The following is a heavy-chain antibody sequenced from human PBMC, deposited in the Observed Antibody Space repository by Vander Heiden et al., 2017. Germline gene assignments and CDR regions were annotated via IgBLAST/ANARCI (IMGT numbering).Heavy chain of an antibody. V-gene: IGHV1-69*10. J-gene: IGHJ4*02. CDR2: IIPILGIA. Sequence: QVQLVQSGAEVKKPGSSVKVSCKASGGTFSSYAISWVRQAPGPGLEWMGGIIPILGIANYAQKFQGRVTITADKSTSTAYMELSSLRSEDTAVYYCARKYYDILTGYYTGNFDYWGQGTLVTVSS. D-gene: IGHD3-9*01. CDR3: ARKYYDILTGYYTGNFDY. CDR1: GGTFSSYA.